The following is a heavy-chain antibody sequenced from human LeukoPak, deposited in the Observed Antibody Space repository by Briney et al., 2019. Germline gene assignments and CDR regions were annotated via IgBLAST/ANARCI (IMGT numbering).Heavy chain of an antibody. CDR2: ITSSSSYI. D-gene: IGHD3-22*01. Sequence: KSGGSLRLSCAASGFTFSSYSMNWVRQAPGKGLEWVSSITSSSSYIYYADSVRGRFTISRDNAKNSLYLQMNSLRAEDTAVYYCAKDALLTDSSGYYGFDWGQGTLVTVSS. CDR1: GFTFSSYS. CDR3: AKDALLTDSSGYYGFD. V-gene: IGHV3-21*01. J-gene: IGHJ4*02.